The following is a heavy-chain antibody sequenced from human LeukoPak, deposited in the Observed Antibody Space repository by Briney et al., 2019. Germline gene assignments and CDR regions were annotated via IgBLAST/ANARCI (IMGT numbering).Heavy chain of an antibody. D-gene: IGHD1-26*01. Sequence: ASVKVSCKASGGTFSSYAISWVRQAPGQGLEWMGRIIPIFGTANYAQKFQGRVTITTDESTSTAYMELSSLRSEDTAVYCCARVVVGATTPYYYYYMDVWGKGTTVTVSS. CDR1: GGTFSSYA. V-gene: IGHV1-69*05. J-gene: IGHJ6*03. CDR2: IIPIFGTA. CDR3: ARVVVGATTPYYYYYMDV.